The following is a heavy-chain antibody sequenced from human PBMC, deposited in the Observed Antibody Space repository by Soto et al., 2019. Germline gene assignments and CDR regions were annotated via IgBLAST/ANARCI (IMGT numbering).Heavy chain of an antibody. CDR1: GYTFTGFG. D-gene: IGHD1-26*01. J-gene: IGHJ3*02. Sequence: QVQMVQTGAEVKKPGASVKVSGKAPGYTFTGFGGSWVRQAPGQGLEWMGWISGYNGITHCAQKLQGQLTMTTDTATSTAKMALRSLRSGDTAMYYYARDGAEYGVSESRSYHYGFDIWGQGTMVTVSS. CDR2: ISGYNGIT. CDR3: ARDGAEYGVSESRSYHYGFDI. V-gene: IGHV1-18*01.